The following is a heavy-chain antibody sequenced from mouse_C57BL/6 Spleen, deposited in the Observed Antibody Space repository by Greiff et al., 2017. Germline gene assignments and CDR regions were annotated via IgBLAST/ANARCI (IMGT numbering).Heavy chain of an antibody. CDR3: ARDYYGSSPLFAY. CDR2: INPNYGTT. D-gene: IGHD1-1*01. CDR1: GYSFTDYN. J-gene: IGHJ3*01. V-gene: IGHV1-39*01. Sequence: EVKLMESGPELVKPGASVKISCKASGYSFTDYNMNWVKQSNGKSLEWIGVINPNYGTTSYNQKFKGKATLTVDQSSSTAYMQLNSLTSEDSAVYYCARDYYGSSPLFAYWGQGTLVTVSA.